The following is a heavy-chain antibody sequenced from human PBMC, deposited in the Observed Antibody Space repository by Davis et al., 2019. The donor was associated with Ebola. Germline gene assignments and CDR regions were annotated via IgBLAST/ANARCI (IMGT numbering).Heavy chain of an antibody. D-gene: IGHD6-19*01. J-gene: IGHJ5*02. CDR1: VYIFPELP. Sequence: SVPVSRMVSVYIFPELPMYRLRQAPGKGLEWMGGFDPENGETIYAQKFQGRVTMTEDTSTDTAYMELSSLRSVDTAVYYCAAVTRDASGGWYGRPGVGFDPWGQGTLVTVSS. CDR2: FDPENGET. CDR3: AAVTRDASGGWYGRPGVGFDP. V-gene: IGHV1-24*01.